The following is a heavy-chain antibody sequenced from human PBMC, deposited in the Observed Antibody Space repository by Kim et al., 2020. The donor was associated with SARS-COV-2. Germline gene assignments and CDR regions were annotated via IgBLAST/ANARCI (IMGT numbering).Heavy chain of an antibody. CDR3: AREGYCSGGSCYYFDY. D-gene: IGHD2-15*01. Sequence: VKGRFTISRDNSKNTLYLQMGSLRAEDMAVYYCAREGYCSGGSCYYFDYWGQGTLVTVSS. J-gene: IGHJ4*02. V-gene: IGHV3-64*01.